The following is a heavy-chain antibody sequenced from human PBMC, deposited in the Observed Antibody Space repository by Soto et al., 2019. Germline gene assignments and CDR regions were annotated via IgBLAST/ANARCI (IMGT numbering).Heavy chain of an antibody. CDR3: ARGGFVVVPAGNAFDI. CDR2: IKQDGSEK. CDR1: GFTFSSYW. Sequence: EVQLVESGRGLVQPGGSLRLSCAASGFTFSSYWMSWVRQAPGKGLEWVANIKQDGSEKYYVDSVKGRFTISRDNAKNSLYLQMNSLRAEDTAVYYCARGGFVVVPAGNAFDIWGQGTMVTVSS. D-gene: IGHD2-2*01. V-gene: IGHV3-7*03. J-gene: IGHJ3*02.